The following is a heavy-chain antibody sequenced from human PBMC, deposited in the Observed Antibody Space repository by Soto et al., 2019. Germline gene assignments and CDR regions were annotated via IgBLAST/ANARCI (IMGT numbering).Heavy chain of an antibody. Sequence: AAAKVSCKAPCCTFTFYGIRLVRRYPGRWLEWMGWISTYNGYTNYAQKLQGRVTMATDTSTSTAYMELRSLRSDDTAVYYCARDRTVAYYESTGGFDPWGQGTLVTVSS. V-gene: IGHV1-18*01. CDR2: ISTYNGYT. J-gene: IGHJ5*02. D-gene: IGHD3-3*01. CDR3: ARDRTVAYYESTGGFDP. CDR1: CCTFTFYG.